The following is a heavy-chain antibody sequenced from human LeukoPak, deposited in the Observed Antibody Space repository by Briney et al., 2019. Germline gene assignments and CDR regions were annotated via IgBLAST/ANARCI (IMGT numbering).Heavy chain of an antibody. CDR1: GFIFSNYA. CDR2: IRYDGSNK. J-gene: IGHJ4*02. D-gene: IGHD2-2*01. V-gene: IGHV3-30*02. CDR3: AKDRYQLFDY. Sequence: SGGSLRLSCAASGFIFSNYAMHWVRQAPGKGLEWVAFIRYDGSNKYYADPVKGRFTISRDNSNNTVFLEMNSLRTEDTAVYYCAKDRYQLFDYCGQGALVTVSS.